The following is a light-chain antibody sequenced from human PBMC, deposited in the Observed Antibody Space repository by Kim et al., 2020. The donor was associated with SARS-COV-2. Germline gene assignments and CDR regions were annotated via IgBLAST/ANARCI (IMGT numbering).Light chain of an antibody. CDR2: EDK. J-gene: IGLJ3*02. CDR3: QSYDPTTRV. CDR1: SGSIASTF. V-gene: IGLV6-57*03. Sequence: NFMLTQPHSVSESPGKTVTISCTRTSGSIASTFIQWYQQRPGSAPALVIYEDKRRPSGVPGRFSGSIDSSSNSASLTISGLETADEADYYCQSYDPTTRVFGGGTK.